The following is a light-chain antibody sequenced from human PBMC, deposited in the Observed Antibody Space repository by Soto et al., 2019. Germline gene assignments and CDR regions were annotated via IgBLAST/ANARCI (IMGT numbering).Light chain of an antibody. J-gene: IGKJ2*01. V-gene: IGKV3-20*01. CDR2: AAG. Sequence: EIVLTQSPGTLSLSPGKTATLSARPGGRFDSSYLAWYQQKPGQAPSLLGYAAGTRATGIQDRFSGSGSGTDFTLTISRLEPEDYAVYYCQQYGSSPRTFGQGTKLEIK. CDR1: GRFDSSY. CDR3: QQYGSSPRT.